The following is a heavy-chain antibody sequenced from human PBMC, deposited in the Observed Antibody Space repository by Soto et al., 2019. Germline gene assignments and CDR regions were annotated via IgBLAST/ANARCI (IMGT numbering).Heavy chain of an antibody. V-gene: IGHV3-30*03. J-gene: IGHJ4*02. CDR3: AILIAVGINY. CDR1: GFTFSSYG. CDR2: ISYDGSNK. D-gene: IGHD6-19*01. Sequence: QVQLVESGGGVVQPGRSLRLSCAASGFTFSSYGMHWVRQAPGKGLEWVAVISYDGSNKYYADSVKGRFTISRDNSKNTLYLQMNSLRAEDTAVYYCAILIAVGINYWGQGTLVTVSS.